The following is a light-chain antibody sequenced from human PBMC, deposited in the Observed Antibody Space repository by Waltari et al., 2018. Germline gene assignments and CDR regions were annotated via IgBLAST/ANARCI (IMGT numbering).Light chain of an antibody. CDR2: DAS. Sequence: EIVLTQSPATLSLSPGERATLPCRASQSVSSYLAWYQQKPGQAPRLLIYDASNRATGIPARFSGSGSGTDFTLTISSLEPEDFVVYYCQQRSTWPLTFGGGTKVEIK. CDR1: QSVSSY. J-gene: IGKJ4*01. CDR3: QQRSTWPLT. V-gene: IGKV3-11*01.